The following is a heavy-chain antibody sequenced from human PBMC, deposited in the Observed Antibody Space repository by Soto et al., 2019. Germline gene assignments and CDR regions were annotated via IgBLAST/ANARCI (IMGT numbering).Heavy chain of an antibody. CDR2: IYYSGST. V-gene: IGHV4-59*01. CDR3: ASSMRRLKYFDY. J-gene: IGHJ4*02. D-gene: IGHD2-8*01. CDR1: GGSISSYY. Sequence: QVQLQESGPGLVKPSETLSLTCTVSGGSISSYYWSWIRQPPGKGLEWIGYIYYSGSTNYNPSLKRRVTISVDTSKNQFSLKLSSVTAADTAVYYCASSMRRLKYFDYWGQGTLVTVSS.